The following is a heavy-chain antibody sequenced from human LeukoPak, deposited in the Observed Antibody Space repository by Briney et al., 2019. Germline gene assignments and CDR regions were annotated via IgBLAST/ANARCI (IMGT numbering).Heavy chain of an antibody. J-gene: IGHJ4*02. CDR2: IWYDGSEK. CDR1: GFTFRNHG. CDR3: ARDRNFPAYYFDL. V-gene: IGHV3-33*01. D-gene: IGHD3-10*01. Sequence: GGSLRLSCAASGFTFRNHGMHWVRQAPGKGLEWLAVIWYDGSEKYYADSVQGRFTVSRDNSKNALYLQLNSLGAEDTAVYYCARDRNFPAYYFDLWGQGALVTVSS.